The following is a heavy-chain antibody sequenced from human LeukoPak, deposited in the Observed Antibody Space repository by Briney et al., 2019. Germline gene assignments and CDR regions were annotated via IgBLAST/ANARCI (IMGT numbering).Heavy chain of an antibody. Sequence: GSLRLFCAASGFTVSSNYMSWVRQAPGKGLEWVSVIYSGGSTYYADSVKGRFTISRDNSKNTLYLQMNSLRAEDTAVYYCARTGENGDFFDYWGQGTLVTVSS. D-gene: IGHD4-17*01. J-gene: IGHJ4*02. CDR3: ARTGENGDFFDY. CDR2: IYSGGST. V-gene: IGHV3-66*02. CDR1: GFTVSSNY.